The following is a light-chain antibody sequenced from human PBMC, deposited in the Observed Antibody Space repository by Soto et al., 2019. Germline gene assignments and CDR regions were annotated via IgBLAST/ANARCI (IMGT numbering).Light chain of an antibody. CDR1: QSVSSNY. V-gene: IGKV3-20*01. CDR2: ATS. J-gene: IGKJ3*01. CDR3: QQYGSSPFT. Sequence: EIVLTQSPGTLSLSPGERASLSCRASQSVSSNYLAWYQQKPGQAPRLLIYATSGRATGIPDRFSGSGSGTDFTLTIRRLATQDFAVYYCQQYGSSPFTFGQGTKVDIK.